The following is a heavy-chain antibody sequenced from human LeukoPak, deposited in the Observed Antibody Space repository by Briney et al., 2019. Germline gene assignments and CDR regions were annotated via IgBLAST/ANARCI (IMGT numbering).Heavy chain of an antibody. CDR3: ARLYNWNFGY. CDR1: GGSFSGYY. D-gene: IGHD1-20*01. CDR2: INHSGST. J-gene: IGHJ4*02. V-gene: IGHV4-34*01. Sequence: PSETLSLTCAVYGGSFSGYYWSWIRQPPGKGLEWIGEINHSGSTNYNPSLKSRVTISVDTSKNQFSLKLSSVTAADTAVYYCARLYNWNFGYWGQGTLVTVSS.